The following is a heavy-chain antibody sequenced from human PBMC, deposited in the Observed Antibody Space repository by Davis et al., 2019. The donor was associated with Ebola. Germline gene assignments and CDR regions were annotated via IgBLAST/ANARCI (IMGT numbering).Heavy chain of an antibody. CDR3: ARGVGYFDWANNWFDP. CDR2: IYYSGST. J-gene: IGHJ5*02. D-gene: IGHD3-9*01. V-gene: IGHV4-59*01. Sequence: SETLSLTCTVSGGSISSYYWSWIRQPPGKGLEWIGYIYYSGSTNYNPSLKSRVTISVDTSKNQFSLKLSSVTAADTAVYYCARGVGYFDWANNWFDPWGQGTLVTVSS. CDR1: GGSISSYY.